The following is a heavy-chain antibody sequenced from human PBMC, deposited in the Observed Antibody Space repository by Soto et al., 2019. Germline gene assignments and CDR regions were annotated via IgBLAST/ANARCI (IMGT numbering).Heavy chain of an antibody. CDR3: ARGSPRWYDSSGYFDY. D-gene: IGHD3-22*01. J-gene: IGHJ4*02. V-gene: IGHV3-74*01. Sequence: AGGSLRLSCAASGFTFSSYWMHWVRQAPGKGLVWVSRINSDGSSTSYADSVKGRFTISRDNAKKTLYLQMNSLRAEDTAVYYCARGSPRWYDSSGYFDYWGQGTLVTVSS. CDR1: GFTFSSYW. CDR2: INSDGSST.